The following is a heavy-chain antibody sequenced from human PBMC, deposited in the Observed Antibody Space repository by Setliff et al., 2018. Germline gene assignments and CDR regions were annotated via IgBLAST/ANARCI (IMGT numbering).Heavy chain of an antibody. CDR1: GYTFINYE. J-gene: IGHJ4*02. CDR3: AREVRGVIDY. CDR2: INAGNGNT. D-gene: IGHD3-10*01. Sequence: VASVKVSCKASGYTFINYEINWVRQATGQGLEWMGGINAGNGNTKYSQKFQGRVTITRDTSASTAYMELSSLRSEDTAVYYCAREVRGVIDYWGQGTLVTVSS. V-gene: IGHV1-3*01.